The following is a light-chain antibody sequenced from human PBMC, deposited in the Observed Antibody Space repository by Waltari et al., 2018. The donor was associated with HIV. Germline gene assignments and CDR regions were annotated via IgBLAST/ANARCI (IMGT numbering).Light chain of an antibody. Sequence: QPVVTQEPSLTVSPGGTVTLTCRSSTGPITRGFYQSWFQQRPGQAPRPPIYSTSSKHSWSPARFSGSLLGGNASLTLSDAQPEDEADYYCLVYYGIAQVFGGGTRLTVL. CDR1: TGPITRGFY. CDR2: STS. CDR3: LVYYGIAQV. V-gene: IGLV7-43*01. J-gene: IGLJ3*02.